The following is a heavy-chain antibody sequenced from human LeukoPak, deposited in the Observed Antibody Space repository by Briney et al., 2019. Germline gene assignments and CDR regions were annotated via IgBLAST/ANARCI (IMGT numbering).Heavy chain of an antibody. J-gene: IGHJ4*02. CDR1: GGSISSGLYS. V-gene: IGHV2-70*01. D-gene: IGHD4-17*01. Sequence: QTLSLTCDVSGGSISSGLYSWSWIRQPPGKALEWLALIDWDDDKYYSTSLKTRLTISKDTSKNQVVLTMTNMDPVDTATYYCARTYDYGDYGDYFDYWGQGTLVTVSS. CDR2: IDWDDDK. CDR3: ARTYDYGDYGDYFDY.